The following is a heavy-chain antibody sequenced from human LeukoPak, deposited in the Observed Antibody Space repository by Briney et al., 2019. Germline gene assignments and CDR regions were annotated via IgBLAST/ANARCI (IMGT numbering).Heavy chain of an antibody. Sequence: ASVKVSCKASGYTFTYYGITWVRQAPGQGLEWMGWISVYNGNTNYAQKLQSRFTMTIDTSTTTAYMELWTLRSDDTAVYYCASAYGSGSYTPLDYWGQGTLVTVSS. J-gene: IGHJ4*02. V-gene: IGHV1-18*01. CDR1: GYTFTYYG. CDR2: ISVYNGNT. D-gene: IGHD3-10*01. CDR3: ASAYGSGSYTPLDY.